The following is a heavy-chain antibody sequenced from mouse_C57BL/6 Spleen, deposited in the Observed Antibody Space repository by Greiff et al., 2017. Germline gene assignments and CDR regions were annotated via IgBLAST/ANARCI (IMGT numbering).Heavy chain of an antibody. D-gene: IGHD1-1*01. CDR1: GFSFNTYA. CDR3: VIGTTVVATASYYAMDY. Sequence: EVKLVESGGGLVQPKGSLKLSCAASGFSFNTYAMNWVRQAPGKGLEWVARLRSKSNNYATYYADSVKDRFTISRDDSESMLYLQMNNLKTEDTAMYYCVIGTTVVATASYYAMDYGGQGTSVTVSS. J-gene: IGHJ4*01. CDR2: LRSKSNNYAT. V-gene: IGHV10-1*01.